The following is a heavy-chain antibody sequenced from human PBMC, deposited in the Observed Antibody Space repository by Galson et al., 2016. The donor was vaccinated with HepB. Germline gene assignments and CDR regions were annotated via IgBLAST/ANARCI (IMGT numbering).Heavy chain of an antibody. V-gene: IGHV4-38-2*02. CDR1: GYPISDDYF. CDR2: VYYGKT. D-gene: IGHD1-26*01. CDR3: ARASRCILGPPPQGLHFDY. Sequence: SETLSLTCTVSGYPISDDYFWGWIRQPPGKGLEWIGSVYYGKTYYNPSLKSRVTVSLDTSNSQFSLKLSSVTAADAAVYYCARASRCILGPPPQGLHFDYWGQGTLITVSS. J-gene: IGHJ4*02.